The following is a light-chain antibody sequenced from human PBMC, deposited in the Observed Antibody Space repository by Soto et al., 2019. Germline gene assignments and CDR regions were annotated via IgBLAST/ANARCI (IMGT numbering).Light chain of an antibody. CDR1: QDISVY. CDR3: QKFNTAPLT. V-gene: IGKV1-27*01. CDR2: SAS. Sequence: DIPMTQSPSSLSASVGDRVTITCRASQDISVYLAWYQQKPGKVPKLLIYSASTLQSGVPSRFSGSGSGTDLTLTISSLQPEDVATYYCQKFNTAPLTFGQGTRLEIK. J-gene: IGKJ5*01.